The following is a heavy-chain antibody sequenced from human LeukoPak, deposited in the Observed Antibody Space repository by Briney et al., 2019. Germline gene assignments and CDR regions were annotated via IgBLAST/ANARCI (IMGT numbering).Heavy chain of an antibody. V-gene: IGHV5-51*01. CDR3: ARRGYCSGGDCYSAAFDI. CDR1: RYSFTSYW. D-gene: IGHD2-15*01. Sequence: HGESLKISCKGSRYSFTSYWIAWVRQMPGKGLEWMGIIYPGDSDTRYSPPFHGQVTISVDKSISTAYLQWSSLKASDTAMYYCARRGYCSGGDCYSAAFDIWGQGTMVTVSS. J-gene: IGHJ3*02. CDR2: IYPGDSDT.